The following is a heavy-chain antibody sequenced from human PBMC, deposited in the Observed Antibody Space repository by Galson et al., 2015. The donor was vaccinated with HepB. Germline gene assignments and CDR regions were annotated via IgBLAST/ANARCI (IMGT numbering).Heavy chain of an antibody. Sequence: LRLSCAASGFTFSSYSMNWVRQAPGKGLEWVSSISSSSSYIYYADSVKGRFTISRDNAKNSLYLQMNSLRAEDTAVYYCARDRTCSGGSCYYYGMDVWGQGTTVTVSS. V-gene: IGHV3-21*01. CDR1: GFTFSSYS. J-gene: IGHJ6*02. D-gene: IGHD2-15*01. CDR3: ARDRTCSGGSCYYYGMDV. CDR2: ISSSSSYI.